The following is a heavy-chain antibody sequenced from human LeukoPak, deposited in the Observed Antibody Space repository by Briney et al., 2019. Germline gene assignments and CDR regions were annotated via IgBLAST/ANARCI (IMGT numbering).Heavy chain of an antibody. D-gene: IGHD6-13*01. J-gene: IGHJ5*02. Sequence: ASVKVSCKASGYTFTSYGISWVRQAPGQGLEWMGWISAYNGNTNYAQKLQGRVTMTTDTSTSTAYMELRSLRSDDTAVYYCARDRGYSSSWFNWFDPWGQGTLATVSS. CDR1: GYTFTSYG. CDR3: ARDRGYSSSWFNWFDP. CDR2: ISAYNGNT. V-gene: IGHV1-18*01.